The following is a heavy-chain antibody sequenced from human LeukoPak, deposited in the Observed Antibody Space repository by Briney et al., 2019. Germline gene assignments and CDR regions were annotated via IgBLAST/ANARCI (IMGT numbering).Heavy chain of an antibody. J-gene: IGHJ4*02. CDR2: IKQDGSEK. V-gene: IGHV3-7*03. CDR1: GLAFNNYW. Sequence: GGSLRLSCAASGLAFNNYWMSWVRQAPGKGLEWVANIKQDGSEKHYVDSVKGRFIISRDNAKNSLYLQMTSLRAEDTAVYYCATESRIVGATGSSDYWGQGTLVIVSS. CDR3: ATESRIVGATGSSDY. D-gene: IGHD1-26*01.